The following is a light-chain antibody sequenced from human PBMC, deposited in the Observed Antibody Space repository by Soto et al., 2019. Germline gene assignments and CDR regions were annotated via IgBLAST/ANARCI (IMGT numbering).Light chain of an antibody. Sequence: DIKMTQSPSTLSASVGDRVTITCRASQSISSWLAWYQQKPGKAPKLLIYKASSLESGVPSRFSGSGSGTEFTLTIISLQPDDFATYYCQQYNSYSRTFGQGTRLEIK. CDR1: QSISSW. J-gene: IGKJ5*01. CDR2: KAS. V-gene: IGKV1-5*03. CDR3: QQYNSYSRT.